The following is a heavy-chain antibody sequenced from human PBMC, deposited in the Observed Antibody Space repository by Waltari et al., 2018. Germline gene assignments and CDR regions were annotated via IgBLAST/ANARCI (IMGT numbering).Heavy chain of an antibody. CDR3: ARDGITAAGTTGEAFDI. V-gene: IGHV1-69*12. J-gene: IGHJ3*02. D-gene: IGHD6-13*01. CDR1: GGTFSSYA. CDR2: INPMCGTA. Sequence: QVQLVQSGAEVKKPGSSVKVSCKASGGTFSSYAISWVRQAPGQGLEWMGGINPMCGTANYAQEFQCRVTITADESTSTAYRELSSRGAEDTAVYYCARDGITAAGTTGEAFDIWGQGTMVTVSS.